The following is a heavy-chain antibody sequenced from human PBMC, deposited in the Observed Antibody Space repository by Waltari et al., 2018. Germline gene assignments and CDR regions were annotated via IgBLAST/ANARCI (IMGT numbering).Heavy chain of an antibody. CDR3: ARRSTTRVAADAFDI. J-gene: IGHJ3*02. Sequence: QVQLQESGPGLVKPSQTLSLTCTVSGGSISSGDYYWSWIRQPPGKGLEWIGYIYYSGSTYNNPSLKSRVTISVDTSKNQFSLKLSSVTAADTAVYYCARRSTTRVAADAFDIWGQGTMVTVSS. D-gene: IGHD3-3*01. CDR2: IYYSGST. CDR1: GGSISSGDYY. V-gene: IGHV4-30-4*08.